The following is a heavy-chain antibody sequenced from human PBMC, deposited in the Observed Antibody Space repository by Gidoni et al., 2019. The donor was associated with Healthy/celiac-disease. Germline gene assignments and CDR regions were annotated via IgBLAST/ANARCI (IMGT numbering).Heavy chain of an antibody. CDR2: INPNSGGT. V-gene: IGHV1-2*02. CDR1: GYTFTGYY. Sequence: QVQLVQSGAEVKKPGASVKVSCKASGYTFTGYYMHWVRQAPGQGLEWMGWINPNSGGTNYAQKFQGRVTMTRDTSISTAYMELSRLRSDDTAVYYCARSDIVVVPAALVYFDYWGQGTLVTVSS. J-gene: IGHJ4*02. CDR3: ARSDIVVVPAALVYFDY. D-gene: IGHD2-2*01.